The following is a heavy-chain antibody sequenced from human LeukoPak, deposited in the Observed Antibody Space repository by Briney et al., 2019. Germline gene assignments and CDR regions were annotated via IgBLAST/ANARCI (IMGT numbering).Heavy chain of an antibody. V-gene: IGHV3-23*01. D-gene: IGHD2-15*01. CDR1: GFTLSSYA. Sequence: GGSMRLSWAAAGFTLSSYAMRWVRQAPGKGREWVSAISGSGGSTYYANSVKGRFTISRDNSKNTLYLQMNSLRAEDTAVYYCAKDNRPKDIVVVVAARDWGQGTLVTVSS. J-gene: IGHJ4*02. CDR2: ISGSGGST. CDR3: AKDNRPKDIVVVVAARD.